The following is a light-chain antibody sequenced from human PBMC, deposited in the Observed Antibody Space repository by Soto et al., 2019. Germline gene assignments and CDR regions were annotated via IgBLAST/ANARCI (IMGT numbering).Light chain of an antibody. J-gene: IGKJ4*01. CDR3: KQRSDWPLT. V-gene: IGKV3-11*01. Sequence: EIVLTQSPATLSLSPGERATLSCRASQSISSYLAWHQQKPGQAPRLLIYDASNRATGIQARFSGSGSGTDFTLTISSLEPEDFAVYYCKQRSDWPLTFGGGTKVDIK. CDR2: DAS. CDR1: QSISSY.